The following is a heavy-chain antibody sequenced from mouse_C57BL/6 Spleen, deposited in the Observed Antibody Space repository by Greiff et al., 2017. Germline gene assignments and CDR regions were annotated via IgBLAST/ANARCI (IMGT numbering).Heavy chain of an antibody. J-gene: IGHJ2*01. CDR1: GYTFTDYY. D-gene: IGHD6-5*01. Sequence: VQLQQSGPELVKPGASVKISCKASGYTFTDYYMNWVKQSHGKSLEWIGDINPNNGGTSYNQKFKGKATLTVDKSSSTAYMERRSLTSEDSAVYYCARAYLDYWGQGTTLTVSS. CDR2: INPNNGGT. CDR3: ARAYLDY. V-gene: IGHV1-26*01.